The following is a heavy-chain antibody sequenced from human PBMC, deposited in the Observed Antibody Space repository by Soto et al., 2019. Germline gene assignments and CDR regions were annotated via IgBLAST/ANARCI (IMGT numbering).Heavy chain of an antibody. CDR3: ARGPYGSGNQYFDF. V-gene: IGHV1-3*04. CDR1: GYSFTTYE. Sequence: QVQLVQSGAEVKKPGASVKVSCKAFGYSFTTYEIHWVRQAPGQRLEWMGWINTGSGDTTYSQYFQGRVTFTRDPSATTAYMELSNLGSEDTAVYSCARGPYGSGNQYFDFWGQGTLVTVSS. J-gene: IGHJ4*02. D-gene: IGHD3-10*01. CDR2: INTGSGDT.